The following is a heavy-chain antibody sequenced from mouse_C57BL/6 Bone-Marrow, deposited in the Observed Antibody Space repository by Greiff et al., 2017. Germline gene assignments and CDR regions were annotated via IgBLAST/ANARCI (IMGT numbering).Heavy chain of an antibody. D-gene: IGHD1-1*01. CDR1: GYTFTSYW. V-gene: IGHV1-55*01. Sequence: VQLQQPGAELVKPGASVKMSCKASGYTFTSYWITWVKQRPGQGLEWIGDIYPGSGSTNYNEKFKSKATLTVDTSSSTAYMQLSSLTSEDSAVYYCARPYYYGSSFLAYWGQGTLVTVSA. CDR2: IYPGSGST. CDR3: ARPYYYGSSFLAY. J-gene: IGHJ3*01.